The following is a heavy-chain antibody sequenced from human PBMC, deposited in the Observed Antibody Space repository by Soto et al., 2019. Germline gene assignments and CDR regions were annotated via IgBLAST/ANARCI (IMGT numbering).Heavy chain of an antibody. J-gene: IGHJ4*02. D-gene: IGHD3-16*01. CDR2: IYYSGST. V-gene: IGHV4-30-4*01. CDR3: ARVSFGSRFDY. CDR1: GGSISSGDYY. Sequence: PSETRSLTCTVSGGSISSGDYYWSWIRQPPGKGLEWIGYIYYSGSTYYNPSLKSRVTISVDTSKNQFSLKLSSVTAADTAVYYCARVSFGSRFDYWGQGTLVTVSS.